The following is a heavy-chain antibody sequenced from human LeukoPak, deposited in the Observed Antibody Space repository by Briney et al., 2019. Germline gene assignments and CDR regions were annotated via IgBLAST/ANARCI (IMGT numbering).Heavy chain of an antibody. CDR2: IYYSGST. V-gene: IGHV4-30-4*08. Sequence: PSETLSLTCTVSGGSISSSSYYWGWIRQPPGKGLEWIGYIYYSGSTYYNPSLKSRVTISVDTSKNQFSLKLSSVTAADTAVYYCARGGLTRSGPNFDYWGQGTLVTVSS. CDR3: ARGGLTRSGPNFDY. CDR1: GGSISSSSYY. J-gene: IGHJ4*02. D-gene: IGHD3-10*01.